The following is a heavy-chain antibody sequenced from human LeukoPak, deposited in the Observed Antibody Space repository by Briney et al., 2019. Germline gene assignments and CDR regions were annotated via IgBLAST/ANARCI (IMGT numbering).Heavy chain of an antibody. CDR2: ISSSSSTI. CDR3: ARDWGGEWLLPTDAFDI. J-gene: IGHJ3*02. D-gene: IGHD3-3*01. Sequence: GGSLRLSCAASGFTFSSYSMNWVRQAPGKGLEWVSYISSSSSTIYYADSVKGRFTISRDNAKSSLYLQMNSLRAEDTAVYYCARDWGGEWLLPTDAFDIWGQGTMVTVSS. CDR1: GFTFSSYS. V-gene: IGHV3-48*01.